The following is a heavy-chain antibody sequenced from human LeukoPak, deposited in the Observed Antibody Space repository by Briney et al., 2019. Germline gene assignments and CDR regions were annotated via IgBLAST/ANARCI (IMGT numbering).Heavy chain of an antibody. CDR3: ARKAGYFDWLPPEFFDL. CDR2: IKQDGSEK. Sequence: GGSLRLSCAASGFTVSNNYMSWVPQAPGKGLEWVANIKQDGSEKYCVDSVKGRFTISRDNAKNSLYLQMNSLRAEDTAVYYCARKAGYFDWLPPEFFDLWGQGTLVTVSS. D-gene: IGHD3-9*01. J-gene: IGHJ4*02. V-gene: IGHV3-7*01. CDR1: GFTVSNNY.